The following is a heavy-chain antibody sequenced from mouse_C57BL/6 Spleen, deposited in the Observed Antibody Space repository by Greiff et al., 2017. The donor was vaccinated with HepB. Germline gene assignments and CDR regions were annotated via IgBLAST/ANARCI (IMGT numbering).Heavy chain of an antibody. CDR2: IDPETGGT. CDR1: GYTFTDYE. V-gene: IGHV1-15*01. D-gene: IGHD1-1*01. J-gene: IGHJ1*03. Sequence: VQLQQSGAELVRPGASVTLSCKASGYTFTDYEMHWVKQTPVHGLEWIGAIDPETGGTAYNQKFKGKARLTADKSSSTAYMELRSLTSEDSAVEYCTRKEYYSSSDWYFDVWGTGTTVTVSS. CDR3: TRKEYYSSSDWYFDV.